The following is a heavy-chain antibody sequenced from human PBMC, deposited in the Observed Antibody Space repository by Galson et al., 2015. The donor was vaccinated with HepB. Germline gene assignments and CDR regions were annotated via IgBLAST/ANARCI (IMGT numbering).Heavy chain of an antibody. CDR1: GFTFSNAW. Sequence: SLRLSCAASGFTFSNAWMSWVRQAPGKGLEWVGRIKSKTDGGTTDYAAPVKGRFTISRDDSKNTLYLQMNSLKTEDTAVYCCTTDRWFGEGSIGYWGQGTLVTVSS. V-gene: IGHV3-15*01. CDR2: IKSKTDGGTT. J-gene: IGHJ4*02. D-gene: IGHD3-10*01. CDR3: TTDRWFGEGSIGY.